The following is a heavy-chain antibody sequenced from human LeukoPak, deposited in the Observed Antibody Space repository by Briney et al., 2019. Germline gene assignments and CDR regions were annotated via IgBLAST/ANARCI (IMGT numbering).Heavy chain of an antibody. J-gene: IGHJ3*02. CDR3: AKDRAGGYSYGYDAFDI. D-gene: IGHD5-18*01. CDR1: GFTFSSYA. V-gene: IGHV3-23*01. Sequence: GGSLRLSCAASGFTFSSYAMSWVRQALGRGLEWVSAVSGSGSSTHYADSVKGRFTISRDYSKNTLYLQMNSLRAEDTAVYYCAKDRAGGYSYGYDAFDIWGQGTMVTVS. CDR2: VSGSGSST.